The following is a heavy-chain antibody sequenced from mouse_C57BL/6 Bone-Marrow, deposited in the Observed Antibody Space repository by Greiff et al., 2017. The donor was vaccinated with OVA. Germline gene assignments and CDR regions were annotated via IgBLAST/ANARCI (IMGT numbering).Heavy chain of an antibody. CDR2: IDPEDGET. J-gene: IGHJ2*01. CDR3: AFYYYGREGYYFDY. D-gene: IGHD1-1*01. V-gene: IGHV14-2*01. Sequence: VQLKESGAELVKPGASVKLSCTASGFNIKDYYMHWVKQRTEQGLEWIGRIDPEDGETKYAPKFQGKATTTADTSSNTAYLQLSSLTSEDTAVYYCAFYYYGREGYYFDYWGQGTTLTVSS. CDR1: GFNIKDYY.